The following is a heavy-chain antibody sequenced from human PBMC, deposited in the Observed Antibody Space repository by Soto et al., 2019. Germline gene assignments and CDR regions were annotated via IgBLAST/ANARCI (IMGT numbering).Heavy chain of an antibody. D-gene: IGHD2-15*01. CDR3: ARGSNHCSDGICYYDWCDP. CDR1: GYTFTSPD. Sequence: QVQLVQSGAEVNTPGASVRVSCNASGYTFTSPDVYWVRQATGQGLVFMGWMNPNTDNTGYAQKFHGRVTMTRNTSTSTAYMELRSLSSEESAFYYCARGSNHCSDGICYYDWCDPGGQGTPVTVSS. J-gene: IGHJ5*02. V-gene: IGHV1-8*01. CDR2: MNPNTDNT.